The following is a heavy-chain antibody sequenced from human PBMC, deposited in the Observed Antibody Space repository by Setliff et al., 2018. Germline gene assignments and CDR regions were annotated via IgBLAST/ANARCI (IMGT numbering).Heavy chain of an antibody. J-gene: IGHJ6*03. Sequence: PSETLSLTCAVSGASFSYYYWTWIRQSPGKGLEWIGEINHSGSTNYNPSLKSRVTMSIDTSKNQFSLNLNSVTAADTAVYYCARQPYSTTYYYYYYYMDVWGKGTTVTVSS. CDR2: INHSGST. V-gene: IGHV4-34*01. CDR1: GASFSYYY. CDR3: ARQPYSTTYYYYYYYMDV. D-gene: IGHD6-13*01.